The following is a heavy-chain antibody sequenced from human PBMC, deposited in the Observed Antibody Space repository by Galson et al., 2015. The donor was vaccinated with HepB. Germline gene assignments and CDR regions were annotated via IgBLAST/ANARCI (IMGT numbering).Heavy chain of an antibody. Sequence: SLRLSCAASGFTFSTYGMHWVRQAPGKGLEWVAVIWYDGSNKYYADSVKGRFTISRDNSKNTLYLQMNSLRAEDTAIYYCARDQNQPRGRVPDYWGQGTLVTVSS. CDR2: IWYDGSNK. CDR1: GFTFSTYG. D-gene: IGHD2-2*01. CDR3: ARDQNQPRGRVPDY. V-gene: IGHV3-33*01. J-gene: IGHJ4*02.